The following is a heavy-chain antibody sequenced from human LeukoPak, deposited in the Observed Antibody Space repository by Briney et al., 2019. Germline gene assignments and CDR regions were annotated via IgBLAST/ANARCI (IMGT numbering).Heavy chain of an antibody. CDR1: GYTLTAYY. CDR2: INPNSGDT. D-gene: IGHD6-13*01. Sequence: ASVKVSCKASGYTLTAYYMHWVRQAPGQGLEWMGWINPNSGDTNYAQKFQGRVTMTTDTSTSTAYIELRSLRSDDTAVYYCATFYSSSWYVEDYWGQGTLVTVSS. CDR3: ATFYSSSWYVEDY. J-gene: IGHJ4*02. V-gene: IGHV1-2*02.